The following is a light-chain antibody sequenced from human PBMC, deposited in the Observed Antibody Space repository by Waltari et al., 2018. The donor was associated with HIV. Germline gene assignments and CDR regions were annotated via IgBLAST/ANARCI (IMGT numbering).Light chain of an antibody. CDR1: DIGSKN. CDR2: RDN. Sequence: SYELSQPPSVSVALGQTARITCGGDDIGSKNVHWYRQKPGQAPVLVIYRDNNRPSGIPERFSGSNSGEPATLTISRAQAGDEADYYCQVWDGTTAYYVFATGTKVTVL. CDR3: QVWDGTTAYYV. J-gene: IGLJ1*01. V-gene: IGLV3-9*01.